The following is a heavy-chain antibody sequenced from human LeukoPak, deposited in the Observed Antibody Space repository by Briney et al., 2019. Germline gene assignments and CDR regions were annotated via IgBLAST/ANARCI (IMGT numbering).Heavy chain of an antibody. CDR3: ARTTGGSGEFDY. CDR2: IYHSGST. CDR1: GGSISSGGYS. D-gene: IGHD3-10*01. V-gene: IGHV4-30-2*01. Sequence: PSQTLSLTCAVSGGSISSGGYSWSWIRQPPGKGLEWIGYIYHSGSTYHNPSLKSRVTISVDRSKNQFSLKLSSVTAADTAVYYCARTTGGSGEFDYWGQGTLVTVSS. J-gene: IGHJ4*02.